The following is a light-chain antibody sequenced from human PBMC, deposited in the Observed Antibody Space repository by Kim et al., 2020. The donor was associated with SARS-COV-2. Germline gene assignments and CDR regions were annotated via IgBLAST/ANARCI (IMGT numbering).Light chain of an antibody. Sequence: QSALTQPRSLSGSPGQSVAISCTGASSDVGGYNYVSWYQHHPGKAPKHMLYDVTKRPSGVPDRFSGSKSGNTASLTISGLQGEDEADYSCCSYVASDTWVFGGGTKLSVL. CDR2: DVT. CDR1: SSDVGGYNY. V-gene: IGLV2-11*01. CDR3: CSYVASDTWV. J-gene: IGLJ2*01.